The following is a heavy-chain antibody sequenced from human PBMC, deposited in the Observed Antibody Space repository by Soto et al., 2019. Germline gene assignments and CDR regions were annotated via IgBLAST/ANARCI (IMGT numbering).Heavy chain of an antibody. CDR3: ARDPYGSGSYYTPGGAFDI. J-gene: IGHJ3*02. Sequence: PGGSLRLSCAASGFTVSSNYMSWVRQAPGKGLEWVSVIYSGGSTYYADSVKGRFTISRDNSKNTLYLQMNSLRAEDTAVYYCARDPYGSGSYYTPGGAFDIWGQGTMVTVSS. V-gene: IGHV3-66*01. D-gene: IGHD3-10*01. CDR1: GFTVSSNY. CDR2: IYSGGST.